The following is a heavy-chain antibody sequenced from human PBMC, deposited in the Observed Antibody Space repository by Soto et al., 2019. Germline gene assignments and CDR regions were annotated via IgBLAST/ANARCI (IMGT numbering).Heavy chain of an antibody. D-gene: IGHD2-2*01. CDR2: ISSNSGYI. V-gene: IGHV3-21*01. Sequence: GESLSLSCAASGFTLSSFIMNCVRQPPGWGLEWVSAISSNSGYIYYAESVKGRFTITRDNAKNSLYLQMNSLRAGDTAAYFCARGEVVGPPAIGAPMDVWGQGTTVTVSS. CDR3: ARGEVVGPPAIGAPMDV. J-gene: IGHJ6*02. CDR1: GFTLSSFI.